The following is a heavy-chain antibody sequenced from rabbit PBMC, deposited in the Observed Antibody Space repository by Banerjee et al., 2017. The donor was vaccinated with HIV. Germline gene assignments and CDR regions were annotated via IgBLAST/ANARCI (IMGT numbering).Heavy chain of an antibody. J-gene: IGHJ3*01. CDR3: ARESLIGYDL. CDR1: GIDFSSYYY. V-gene: IGHV1S43*01. CDR2: IGASSGIT. Sequence: QEQLEESGGGLVQPEGSLTLTCKASGIDFSSYYYMCWVRQAPGKGLEWIACIGASSGITWYASWVNGRFTISSDNAQNTLDLQMNSLTAADTATYFCARESLIGYDLWGQGTLVTVS. D-gene: IGHD6-1*01.